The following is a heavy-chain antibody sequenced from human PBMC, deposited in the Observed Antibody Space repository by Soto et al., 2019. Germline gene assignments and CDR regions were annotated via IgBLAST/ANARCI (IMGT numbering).Heavy chain of an antibody. Sequence: QVQLLESGPGLVKPSQTLSLTCTVSGGSISSGDYYWSWIRQPPGKGLEWIGYIYYSGSTYYNPSLNSRVTISVDTSKNQFSLKLSSVTAADTAVYYCARERPDGARLDPWGQGTLVTVSS. CDR1: GGSISSGDYY. J-gene: IGHJ5*02. V-gene: IGHV4-30-4*01. CDR3: ARERPDGARLDP. D-gene: IGHD6-6*01. CDR2: IYYSGST.